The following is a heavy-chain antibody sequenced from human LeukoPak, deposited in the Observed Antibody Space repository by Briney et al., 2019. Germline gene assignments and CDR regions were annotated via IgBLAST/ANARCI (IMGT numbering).Heavy chain of an antibody. J-gene: IGHJ4*02. V-gene: IGHV3-30-3*01. CDR3: ARGTNWSPLDFDN. D-gene: IGHD1-20*01. CDR1: GFTFSTYP. Sequence: GGSLRLSCTASGFTFSTYPIHWVRQAPGKGLEWVAVISYDGSNKYYADSVKGRFTISRDNSKSTLYLQMNSLRAEDTAVYFCARGTNWSPLDFDNWGQGTLVTVSS. CDR2: ISYDGSNK.